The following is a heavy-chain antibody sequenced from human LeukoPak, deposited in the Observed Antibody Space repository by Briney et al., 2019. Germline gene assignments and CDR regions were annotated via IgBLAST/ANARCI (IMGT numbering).Heavy chain of an antibody. CDR1: GFTFCDYY. Sequence: GGSLTLTCSASGFTFCDYYMSWLRQAPGKGLEWLSNIIPSGTYTNYAESVKGRFTISRDNAKNSVYLQMKSLRVADTALYYCAGYCGGAKCYDAFDMWGQGTMVTISS. CDR2: IIPSGTYT. J-gene: IGHJ3*02. D-gene: IGHD2-21*01. V-gene: IGHV3-11*03. CDR3: AGYCGGAKCYDAFDM.